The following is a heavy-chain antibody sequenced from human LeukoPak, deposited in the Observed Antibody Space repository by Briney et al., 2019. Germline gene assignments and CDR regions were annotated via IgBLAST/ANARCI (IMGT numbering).Heavy chain of an antibody. V-gene: IGHV4-4*07. Sequence: SETLSLTCTVSGAPISNYYGSWIRQPAGKGLEWIGRVYTSGITNYNPSFRSRVTMSVDKSKNQLSLKLTSVTAADAAVYYCAGRDYWGQGTLVTVSS. CDR3: AGRDY. J-gene: IGHJ4*02. CDR1: GAPISNYY. CDR2: VYTSGIT.